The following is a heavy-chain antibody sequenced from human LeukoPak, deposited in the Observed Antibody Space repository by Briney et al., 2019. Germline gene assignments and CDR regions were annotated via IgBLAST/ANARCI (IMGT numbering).Heavy chain of an antibody. Sequence: GGSLRLSCAASGFTFSDYYMSWIRQAPGKGLEWVSYISSSSSYTNYADSVKGRFTISRDNAKNSLYLQMNSLRAEDTAVYYCARAKWLVNPLDYWGQGTLVNVS. J-gene: IGHJ4*02. D-gene: IGHD6-19*01. CDR2: ISSSSSYT. CDR3: ARAKWLVNPLDY. V-gene: IGHV3-11*05. CDR1: GFTFSDYY.